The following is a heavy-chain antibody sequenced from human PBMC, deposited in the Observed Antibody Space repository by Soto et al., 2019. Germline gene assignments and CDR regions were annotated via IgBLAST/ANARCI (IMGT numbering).Heavy chain of an antibody. D-gene: IGHD3-10*01. CDR3: ARARGRITMVRGVPVPFDP. CDR1: GGTFSSYA. CDR2: IIPIFGTA. Sequence: QVQLVQSGAEVKKPGSSVKVSCKASGGTFSSYAISWVRQALGQGLEWMGGIIPIFGTANYAQKFQGRVTITADESTSTAYMELSSLRSEDTAVYYCARARGRITMVRGVPVPFDPWGQGTLVTVSS. V-gene: IGHV1-69*01. J-gene: IGHJ5*02.